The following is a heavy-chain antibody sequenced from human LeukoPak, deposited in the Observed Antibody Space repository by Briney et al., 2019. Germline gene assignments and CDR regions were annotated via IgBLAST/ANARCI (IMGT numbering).Heavy chain of an antibody. CDR3: ARDPEWELPFPWAFDI. CDR2: IYHSGST. D-gene: IGHD1-26*01. CDR1: GYSISSGYY. Sequence: SETLSLTCTVSGYSISSGYYWGWIRQPPGKGLEWIGSIYHSGSTYYNPSLKSRVTISVDTSKNQFSLKLSSVTAADTAVYYCARDPEWELPFPWAFDIWGQGTMVTVSS. V-gene: IGHV4-38-2*02. J-gene: IGHJ3*02.